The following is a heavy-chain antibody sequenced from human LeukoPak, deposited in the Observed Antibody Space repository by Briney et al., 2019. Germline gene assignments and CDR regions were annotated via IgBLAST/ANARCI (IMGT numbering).Heavy chain of an antibody. J-gene: IGHJ5*02. CDR2: INHSGST. V-gene: IGHV4-34*01. Sequence: SETLSLTCAVYGGSFSGYYWSWIRQPPGKGLEWIGEINHSGSTNYNPSLKSRVTISVDKSKNQFSLKLSSVTAADTAVYYCARALDTAMVGFDPWGQGTLVTVSS. CDR3: ARALDTAMVGFDP. CDR1: GGSFSGYY. D-gene: IGHD5-18*01.